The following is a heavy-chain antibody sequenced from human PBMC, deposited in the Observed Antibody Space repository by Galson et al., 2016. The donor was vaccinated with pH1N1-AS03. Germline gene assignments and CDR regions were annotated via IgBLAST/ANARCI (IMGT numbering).Heavy chain of an antibody. V-gene: IGHV4-59*01. CDR3: ARFQTVGGKFDF. CDR2: SLHNGNS. CDR1: GTSIGGDF. J-gene: IGHJ4*02. D-gene: IGHD1-26*01. Sequence: LSLTCSVSGTSIGGDFWGWIRQSPGRGLEWIGHSLHNGNSIYNPSLKSRVTISVDTSTNEASLRLSSVTAADTAFYYCARFQTVGGKFDFWGRGAQVTVSS.